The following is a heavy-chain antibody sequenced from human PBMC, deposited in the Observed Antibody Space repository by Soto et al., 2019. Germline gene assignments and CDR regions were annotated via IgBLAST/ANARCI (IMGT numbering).Heavy chain of an antibody. D-gene: IGHD4-17*01. V-gene: IGHV4-30-4*01. CDR3: ATHPPYGPLDH. CDR1: GGSISSGDYY. J-gene: IGHJ4*02. Sequence: SETLSLTCTVSGGSISSGDYYWSWIRQPPGKGLEWIGYIYYSENTYYNPSLKSRVTTSVDTSKNQFSLRLTSVTAADTAVYYCATHPPYGPLDHWGQRTLVTVSS. CDR2: IYYSENT.